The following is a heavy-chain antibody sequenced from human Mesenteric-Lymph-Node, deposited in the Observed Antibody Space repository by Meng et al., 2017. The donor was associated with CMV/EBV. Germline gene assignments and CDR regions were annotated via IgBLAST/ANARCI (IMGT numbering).Heavy chain of an antibody. Sequence: GESLKISCAASGFTFSSYWMSWVRQAPGKGLEWVANIKQDGSEKYYVDSVKGRFTISRDNAKNSLYLQMNSLRAEDTAVYYCARDRDRGISNYFDYWGQGTLVTVSS. J-gene: IGHJ4*02. D-gene: IGHD3-16*01. CDR1: GFTFSSYW. CDR2: IKQDGSEK. V-gene: IGHV3-7*01. CDR3: ARDRDRGISNYFDY.